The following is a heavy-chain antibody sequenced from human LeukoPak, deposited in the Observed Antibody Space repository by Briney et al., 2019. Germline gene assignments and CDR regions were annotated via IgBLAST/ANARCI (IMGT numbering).Heavy chain of an antibody. J-gene: IGHJ4*02. D-gene: IGHD3-22*01. V-gene: IGHV3-23*01. Sequence: PGGSLRLSCVASGFTFSSYAMDWVRQAPGKGLEWVSAISGSGGSTYYADSVKGRFTISRDNSKTTLFLQMNSLRAEDTAVYYCAKEQSYYDSSGYYDYWGQGTLVTVSS. CDR3: AKEQSYYDSSGYYDY. CDR1: GFTFSSYA. CDR2: ISGSGGST.